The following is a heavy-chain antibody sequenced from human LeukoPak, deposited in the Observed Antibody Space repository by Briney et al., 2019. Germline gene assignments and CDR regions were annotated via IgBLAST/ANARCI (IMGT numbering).Heavy chain of an antibody. CDR1: GGTFSSYA. Sequence: SVKVSCKASGGTFSSYAISWVRQAPGQGLEWMGRIIPILGIANYAQKFQGRVTITADKSTSTAYMELSSLRSEDTAVYYCARDWDTAMVTSTGSGEDYWGQGTLVTVSS. CDR3: ARDWDTAMVTSTGSGEDY. D-gene: IGHD5-18*01. J-gene: IGHJ4*02. CDR2: IIPILGIA. V-gene: IGHV1-69*04.